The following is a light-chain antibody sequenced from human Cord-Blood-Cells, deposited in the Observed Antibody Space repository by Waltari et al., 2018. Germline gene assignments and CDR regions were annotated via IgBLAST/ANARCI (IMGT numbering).Light chain of an antibody. J-gene: IGLJ2*01. CDR2: GKN. Sequence: SSELTQVPAVSVALGQTVRITCQGDSLRSYYESRYQQKPGQAPVLVIYGKNNRPSGIPDRFSGSSSGNTASLTITGAQAEDEADYYCNSRDSSGNHVVFGGGTKLTVL. CDR1: SLRSYY. V-gene: IGLV3-19*01. CDR3: NSRDSSGNHVV.